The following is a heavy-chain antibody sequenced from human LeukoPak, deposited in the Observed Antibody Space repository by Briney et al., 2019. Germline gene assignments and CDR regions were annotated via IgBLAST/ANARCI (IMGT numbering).Heavy chain of an antibody. D-gene: IGHD1-14*01. J-gene: IGHJ4*02. CDR2: IWPGGTRS. CDR3: VRDRNNNYFDY. CDR1: GFAFGIYG. Sequence: PGGSLRLSCTASGFAFGIYGMRWVRQEPGKGLEWVAFIWPGGTRSFYADSVKGRFTISRDDSNHTVYLHMSSLKAEDTALYYFVRDRNNNYFDYWGQGTLVTVSS. V-gene: IGHV3-33*01.